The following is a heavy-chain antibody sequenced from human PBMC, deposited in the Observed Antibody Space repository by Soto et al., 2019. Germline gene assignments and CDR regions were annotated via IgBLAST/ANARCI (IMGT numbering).Heavy chain of an antibody. CDR1: GGSFISGTYY. J-gene: IGHJ4*02. CDR3: ARVRWYKCDNGHCYYRCFDH. CDR2: IYSSAST. Sequence: PSAKMSLTCTVAGGSFISGTYYRHWPRKSPVNGLEWIGHIYSSASTNYNPSLKSRVTISLDTSKNQFSLKLSSVTAADTAVYYCARVRWYKCDNGHCYYRCFDHWGQGTLVTFSS. V-gene: IGHV4-61*01. D-gene: IGHD2-21*01.